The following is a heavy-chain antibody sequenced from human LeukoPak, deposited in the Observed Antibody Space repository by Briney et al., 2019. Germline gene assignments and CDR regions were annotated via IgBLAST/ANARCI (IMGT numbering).Heavy chain of an antibody. D-gene: IGHD3-22*01. Sequence: PSQTLSLTCTVSGGSISSGSYYWSWIRQPAGKGLEWIGLIYTSGSTNYNPSLKSRVTISVDTSKNQFSLKLSSVTTADTAVYYCARETQPHYYDSSGYYHGWGQGTLVTVSS. CDR1: GGSISSGSYY. CDR2: IYTSGST. CDR3: ARETQPHYYDSSGYYHG. V-gene: IGHV4-61*02. J-gene: IGHJ4*02.